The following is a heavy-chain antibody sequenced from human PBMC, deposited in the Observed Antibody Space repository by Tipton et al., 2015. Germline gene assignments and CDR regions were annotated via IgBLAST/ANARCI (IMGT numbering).Heavy chain of an antibody. V-gene: IGHV4-61*01. Sequence: TLSLTCTVSGGSVNSDSSFWSWIRQPPGRGLEWIGYIYYSGSTNYNPSLKSRVTMSVDTSKNQFSLKLSSVTAADTAVYYCAGDSTSLESGIRYDGSGYYAFDIWGQGTMVTVSS. CDR1: GGSVNSDSSF. D-gene: IGHD3-22*01. CDR3: AGDSTSLESGIRYDGSGYYAFDI. J-gene: IGHJ3*02. CDR2: IYYSGST.